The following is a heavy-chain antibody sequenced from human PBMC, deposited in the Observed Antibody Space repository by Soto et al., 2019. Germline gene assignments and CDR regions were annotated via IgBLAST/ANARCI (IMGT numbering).Heavy chain of an antibody. D-gene: IGHD2-15*01. CDR2: ISWNSGSI. V-gene: IGHV3-9*01. CDR3: AKEGFQEEYFDY. CDR1: GFTFDDYA. J-gene: IGHJ4*02. Sequence: EVQLVESGGGLVQPGRSLRLSCAASGFTFDDYAMHWVRQAPGKGLEWVSGISWNSGSIGYADSVKGRFTISRDNAKNPLYLQMNSLRAEDTALYYCAKEGFQEEYFDYWGQGTLVTVSS.